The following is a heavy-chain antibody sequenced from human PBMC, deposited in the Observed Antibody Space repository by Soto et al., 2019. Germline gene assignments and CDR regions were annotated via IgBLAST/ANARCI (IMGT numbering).Heavy chain of an antibody. D-gene: IGHD2-2*01. CDR3: ARAAYASSPYYFDY. CDR1: GGSISSGGYY. J-gene: IGHJ4*02. V-gene: IGHV4-31*03. CDR2: ILYSGNF. Sequence: SETLSLTCSVSGGSISSGGYYWSWIRQHPGRGLEWIGYILYSGNFYYNPSLESRVTISVDTSKNQFSLKLNSVTAADTAVYYCARAAYASSPYYFDYWGQGTLVTVSS.